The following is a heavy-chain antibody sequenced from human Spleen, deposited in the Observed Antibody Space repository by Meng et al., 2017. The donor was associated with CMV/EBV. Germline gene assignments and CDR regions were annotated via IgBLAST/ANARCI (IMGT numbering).Heavy chain of an antibody. Sequence: GGSLRLSCAASGFTFTSYAMHWVRQAPGKGLEWVAVISYDGGDKYYADSVKGRFTISRDNNKNSLYLQMNSLRSEDTAVYYCAKDFCSSTSCFFDHWGQGTLVTVSS. J-gene: IGHJ4*02. V-gene: IGHV3-30*04. CDR2: ISYDGGDK. D-gene: IGHD2-2*01. CDR1: GFTFTSYA. CDR3: AKDFCSSTSCFFDH.